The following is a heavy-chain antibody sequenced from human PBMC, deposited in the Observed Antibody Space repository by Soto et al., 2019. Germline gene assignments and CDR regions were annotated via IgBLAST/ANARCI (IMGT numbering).Heavy chain of an antibody. J-gene: IGHJ5*02. CDR2: IYYSGST. CDR3: ARESPSYGDTTTNRFDP. CDR1: GGSISSGDYY. V-gene: IGHV4-30-4*01. D-gene: IGHD4-17*01. Sequence: PSETLSLTCTVSGGSISSGDYYWSWIRQPPGKGLEWIGYIYYSGSTYYNPSLKSRVTISVDTSKNQFSLKLSSVTAADTAVYYCARESPSYGDTTTNRFDPWGQGTLVTVSS.